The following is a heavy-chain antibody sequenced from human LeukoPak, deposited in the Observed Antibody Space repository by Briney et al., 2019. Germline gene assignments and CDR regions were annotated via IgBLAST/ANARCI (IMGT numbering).Heavy chain of an antibody. CDR2: IYHSGST. CDR3: SKAPITMVRGVAAGWFDP. D-gene: IGHD3-10*01. Sequence: SETLSLTCAVSGGSISSGGYSWSWIRQPPGKGLEWIGYIYHSGSTYYNPSLKSRVTISVDRSKNQFSLKLSSVTAADTAVYYWSKAPITMVRGVAAGWFDPWGQGTLVTVSS. J-gene: IGHJ5*02. CDR1: GGSISSGGYS. V-gene: IGHV4-30-2*01.